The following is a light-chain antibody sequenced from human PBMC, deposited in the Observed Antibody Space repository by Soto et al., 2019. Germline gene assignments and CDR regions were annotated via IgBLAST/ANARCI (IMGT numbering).Light chain of an antibody. CDR2: GAS. J-gene: IGKJ1*01. V-gene: IGKV3-20*01. Sequence: EIVLTQSPCTLSFSPLEIATLSCRASQSVSSSYLAWYQQRPGQAPRLLIYGASSRATGIPDRFSGSGSGTDFTLTISRLEAEDFVVYYCQQYGRSPTFGQGTKVDIK. CDR1: QSVSSSY. CDR3: QQYGRSPT.